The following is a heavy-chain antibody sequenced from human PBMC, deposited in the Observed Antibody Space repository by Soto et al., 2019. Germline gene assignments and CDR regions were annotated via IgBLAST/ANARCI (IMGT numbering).Heavy chain of an antibody. CDR2: IYYSGST. Sequence: SETLSLTCSVSGGSISSGDYYWSWIRQPPGKGLEWIGYIYYSGSTYYNSSLKSRLTISVDTSKNQFSLKLSSVTAADTAVYYCARVGSSIATRPFDYWGQGTLVTVSS. J-gene: IGHJ4*02. CDR1: GGSISSGDYY. V-gene: IGHV4-30-4*01. CDR3: ARVGSSIATRPFDY. D-gene: IGHD6-6*01.